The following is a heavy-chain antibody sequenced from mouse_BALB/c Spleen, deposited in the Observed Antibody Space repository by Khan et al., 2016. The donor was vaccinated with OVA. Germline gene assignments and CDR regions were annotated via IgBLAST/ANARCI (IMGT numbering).Heavy chain of an antibody. D-gene: IGHD2-10*01. V-gene: IGHV9-3-1*01. CDR1: GYTFTNFG. CDR3: TRPPYFSYVMVY. CDR2: INTYTGAP. J-gene: IGHJ4*01. Sequence: QIQLVQSGPELRKPGETVKISCKASGYTFTNFGMNWVKQALGKGLMWMGWINTYTGAPTYAHDFKRRFAFSLETSATTDYLQFNYLKNEDTGTNYCTRPPYFSYVMVYWGQGTLGTVSA.